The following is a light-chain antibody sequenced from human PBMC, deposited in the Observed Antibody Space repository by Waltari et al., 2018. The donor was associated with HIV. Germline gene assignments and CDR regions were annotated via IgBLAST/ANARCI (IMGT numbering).Light chain of an antibody. CDR2: ETN. Sequence: QSVLTQPPSVSAAPGQRVTLSCSGSSSNIGDNYVSWFQHVPGTAPKLLIYETNQRPSEIPDRFSGSRSDTSATLDIVGLQSGDEGTYYCQSWDSRLGAGVFGGGTMLTVL. J-gene: IGLJ2*01. CDR1: SSNIGDNY. CDR3: QSWDSRLGAGV. V-gene: IGLV1-51*01.